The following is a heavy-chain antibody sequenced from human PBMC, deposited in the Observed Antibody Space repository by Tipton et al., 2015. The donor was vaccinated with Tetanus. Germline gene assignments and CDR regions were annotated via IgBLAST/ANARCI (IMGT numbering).Heavy chain of an antibody. CDR2: IDPNSGGT. D-gene: IGHD3-22*01. J-gene: IGHJ6*02. CDR1: GYTFTGYY. Sequence: QLVQSGAELKKPGASLKVSCKAPGYTFTGYYMYWVRQAPGQGLEWVGWIDPNSGGTIYAQNFQGRVTMTRDTSISTVYMELSRLRSDDTAVYYCARDRGDYIYYGMDVWGPGTTVTVSS. CDR3: ARDRGDYIYYGMDV. V-gene: IGHV1-2*02.